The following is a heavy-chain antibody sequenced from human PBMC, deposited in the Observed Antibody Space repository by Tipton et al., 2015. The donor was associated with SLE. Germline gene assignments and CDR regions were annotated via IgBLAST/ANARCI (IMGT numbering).Heavy chain of an antibody. CDR1: GGTFSSYA. J-gene: IGHJ3*02. V-gene: IGHV1-69*06. D-gene: IGHD2-2*01. CDR3: ARDLDQLPDAFDI. Sequence: QLVQSGAEVKKPGSSVKVSCKASGGTFSSYAISWVRQAPGQGLEWMGGIIPIFGTANYAQKFQGRVTITADKSTSAAYMELSSLRSEDTAVHYCARDLDQLPDAFDIWGQGTMVTVSS. CDR2: IIPIFGTA.